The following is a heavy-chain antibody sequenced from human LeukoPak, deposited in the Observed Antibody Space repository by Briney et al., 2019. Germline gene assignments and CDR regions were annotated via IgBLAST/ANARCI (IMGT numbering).Heavy chain of an antibody. V-gene: IGHV3-7*01. CDR1: GFTFNKYW. J-gene: IGHJ6*02. CDR3: ARDPERESYDYYYYGMDV. Sequence: PGGSLRLSCAASGFTFNKYWMSWVRQAPGKGLEWVANIKQDGSEKFYVDSVEGRFTISRDNAKNSLYLQMNSLRDEDTAVYYCARDPERESYDYYYYGMDVWGQGSTVTVSS. CDR2: IKQDGSEK. D-gene: IGHD1-26*01.